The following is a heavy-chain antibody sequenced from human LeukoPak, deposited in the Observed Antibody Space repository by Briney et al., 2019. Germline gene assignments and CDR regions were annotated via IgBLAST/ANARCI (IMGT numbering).Heavy chain of an antibody. V-gene: IGHV4-59*01. CDR2: IYYSGST. Sequence: SETLSLTCTVSGGSISSYYWSWIGQPPGKGLEWIGYIYYSGSTNYNPSLKSRVTMSVDTSKKQFSLKLSSVTAADTAVYFCARGPTVNNYYYGMDVWGQGTTVTVSS. CDR1: GGSISSYY. CDR3: ARGPTVNNYYYGMDV. J-gene: IGHJ6*02. D-gene: IGHD4-17*01.